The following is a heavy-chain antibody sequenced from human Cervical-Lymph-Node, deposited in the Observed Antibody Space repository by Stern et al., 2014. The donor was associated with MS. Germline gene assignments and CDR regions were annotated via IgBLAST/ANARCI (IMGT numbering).Heavy chain of an antibody. V-gene: IGHV4-59*01. CDR2: IYYTGTT. D-gene: IGHD2-2*03. CDR1: GASISSYY. CDR3: ARKSLSMDHYFDS. J-gene: IGHJ4*02. Sequence: QLQLQESGPGLVKPSETLSLTCTVSGASISSYYWNWIRQHPGKGLEWIGYIYYTGTTNYNPSLKGRVAISLDTSKNQFSLILRSVSAADTAVYYCARKSLSMDHYFDSWGQGTLVTVSS.